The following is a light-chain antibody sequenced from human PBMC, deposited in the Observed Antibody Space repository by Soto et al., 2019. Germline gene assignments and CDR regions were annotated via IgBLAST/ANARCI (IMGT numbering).Light chain of an antibody. J-gene: IGKJ4*01. V-gene: IGKV3-11*01. Sequence: EIVVTKSPPTLSEYPGERATLSCWASQSVDSKLVWYQQRPGQVPRLLIYDASKRATGIPARFSGSGSGTEFSLTISSLESEDFAVYSCQQCGCWPGTFGRGTKVDI. CDR2: DAS. CDR3: QQCGCWPGT. CDR1: QSVDSK.